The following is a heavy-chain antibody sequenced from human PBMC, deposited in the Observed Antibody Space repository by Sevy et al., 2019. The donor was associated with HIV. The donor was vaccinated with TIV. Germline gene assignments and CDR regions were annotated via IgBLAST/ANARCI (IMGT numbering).Heavy chain of an antibody. D-gene: IGHD2-2*01. V-gene: IGHV1-18*04. CDR2: ISAYNGNT. Sequence: ASVKVSCMASGYTFTSYGISWVRQAPGQGLEWMGWISAYNGNTNYAQKLQGRVTMTTDTSTSTAYMELRSLRSDDTAVYYCARASVVVPAADFDYWGQGTLVTVSS. J-gene: IGHJ4*02. CDR1: GYTFTSYG. CDR3: ARASVVVPAADFDY.